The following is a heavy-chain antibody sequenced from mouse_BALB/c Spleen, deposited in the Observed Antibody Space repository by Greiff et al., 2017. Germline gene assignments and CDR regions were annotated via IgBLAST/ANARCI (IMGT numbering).Heavy chain of an antibody. CDR2: IDPETGGT. Sequence: QVQLQQSGAELVRPGASVTLSCKASGYTFTDYEMHWVKQTPVHGLEWIGAIDPETGGTAYNQKFKGKATLTADKSSSTAYMELRSLTSEDSAVYYCTRSGTGPGYFDYWGQGTTLTVSS. J-gene: IGHJ2*01. V-gene: IGHV1-15*01. D-gene: IGHD4-1*01. CDR1: GYTFTDYE. CDR3: TRSGTGPGYFDY.